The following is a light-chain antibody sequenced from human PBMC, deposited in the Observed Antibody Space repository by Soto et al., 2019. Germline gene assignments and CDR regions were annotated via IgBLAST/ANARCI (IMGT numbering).Light chain of an antibody. Sequence: APSTDTLSSFPGYIVTLSCRASQAFNTRLAWYQHKPGQALRLLIYDAIIRAADVPARFSGSWSGTEFTLTINSLQSEDFAVYYCQQYDAWPLTFGGGTKVDIK. J-gene: IGKJ4*01. CDR3: QQYDAWPLT. CDR2: DAI. CDR1: QAFNTR. V-gene: IGKV3-15*01.